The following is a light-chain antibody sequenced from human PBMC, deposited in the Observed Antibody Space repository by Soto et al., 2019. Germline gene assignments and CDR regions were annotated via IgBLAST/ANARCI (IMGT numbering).Light chain of an antibody. J-gene: IGLJ2*01. CDR1: SIDVGYYNR. V-gene: IGLV2-18*02. CDR3: SSYTTSSTLV. CDR2: EVS. Sequence: QSALTQPPSVSGSPGQSVTISCTGTSIDVGYYNRVSWYQQPPCTAPKLMVFEVSNRPSGVPDRCSGSKSGNTASLNISGLQADEEDDYDCSSYTTSSTLVFGGRTKLTVL.